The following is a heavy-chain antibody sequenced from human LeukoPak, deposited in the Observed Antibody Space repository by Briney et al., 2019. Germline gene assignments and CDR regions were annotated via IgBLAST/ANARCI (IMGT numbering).Heavy chain of an antibody. CDR2: IYYSGST. Sequence: SETLSLTCTVSGGSISSYYWSWIRQPPGKGLEWIGYIYYSGSTNYNPSLKSRVTISVDTSKNQFSLKLSSVTAADTAVYYCARGRKTYYDFWSGKRMDVWGKGTTVTVSS. D-gene: IGHD3-3*01. CDR3: ARGRKTYYDFWSGKRMDV. CDR1: GGSISSYY. V-gene: IGHV4-59*12. J-gene: IGHJ6*03.